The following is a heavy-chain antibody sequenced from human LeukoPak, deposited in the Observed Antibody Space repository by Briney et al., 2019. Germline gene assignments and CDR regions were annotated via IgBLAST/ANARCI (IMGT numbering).Heavy chain of an antibody. D-gene: IGHD6-6*01. J-gene: IGHJ6*02. CDR1: GFTFSSYA. CDR3: ARAFVGAAPHPVPKYYYYYGMDV. Sequence: GGSLRLSCAASGFTFSSYAMSWVRQAPGKGLEWVSAISGSGGSTYYADSVKGRFTISRDNSKNTLYLQMNSLRAEDTAVYYCARAFVGAAPHPVPKYYYYYGMDVWGQGTTVTVSS. CDR2: ISGSGGST. V-gene: IGHV3-23*01.